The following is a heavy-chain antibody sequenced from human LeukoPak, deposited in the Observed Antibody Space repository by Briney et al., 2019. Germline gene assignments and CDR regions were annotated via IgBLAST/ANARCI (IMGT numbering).Heavy chain of an antibody. CDR2: IIPIFGTA. V-gene: IGHV1-69*06. D-gene: IGHD2-15*01. CDR1: GGTFSSYA. Sequence: ASVKVSCKASGGTFSSYAISWVRQAPGQGLEWMGGIIPIFGTANYAQKFQGRVTITADKSTSTAYMEPSSLRSEDTAVYYCARVGGGTLGPAGIHDYWGQGTLVTVSS. J-gene: IGHJ4*02. CDR3: ARVGGGTLGPAGIHDY.